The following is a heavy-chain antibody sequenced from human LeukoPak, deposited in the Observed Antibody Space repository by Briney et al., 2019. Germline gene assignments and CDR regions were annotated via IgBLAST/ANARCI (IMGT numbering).Heavy chain of an antibody. V-gene: IGHV3-11*04. J-gene: IGHJ4*02. D-gene: IGHD5-18*01. CDR2: ISSSGSTI. Sequence: PGGSLRLSCAASGFTFSDYYMGWIRQAPGKGLEWVSYISSSGSTIYYADSVKGRFTISRDNAKNSLYPQMNSLRAEDTAVYYCARDNRGGYSYGSVDYWGQGTLVTVSS. CDR1: GFTFSDYY. CDR3: ARDNRGGYSYGSVDY.